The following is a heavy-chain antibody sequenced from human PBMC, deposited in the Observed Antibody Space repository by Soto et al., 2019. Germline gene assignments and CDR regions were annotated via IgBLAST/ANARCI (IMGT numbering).Heavy chain of an antibody. CDR3: ATDLGEYQPQY. Sequence: GGSLRLSCAASGFIFSHAWMGWVRQAPGKGLEWVGRIKSKTDGGTTDYGVAVKGRFTISRDDSKNTLYLEMNSLKTGDTAVYYCATDLGEYQPQYWGQGTLVTVSS. J-gene: IGHJ4*02. CDR1: GFIFSHAW. V-gene: IGHV3-15*01. CDR2: IKSKTDGGTT. D-gene: IGHD3-10*01.